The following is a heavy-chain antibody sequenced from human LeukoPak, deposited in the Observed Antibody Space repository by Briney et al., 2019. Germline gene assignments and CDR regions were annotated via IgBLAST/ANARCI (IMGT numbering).Heavy chain of an antibody. J-gene: IGHJ4*02. CDR3: ARLALSMTTGPVDY. D-gene: IGHD4-11*01. CDR2: IIPIFGTA. V-gene: IGHV1-69*13. Sequence: SVKVSCKASGGTFSSYAISWVRQAPGQGHEWMGGIIPIFGTANYAQKFQGRVTITADESTSTAYMELSSLRSEDTAVYYCARLALSMTTGPVDYWGQGTLVTVSS. CDR1: GGTFSSYA.